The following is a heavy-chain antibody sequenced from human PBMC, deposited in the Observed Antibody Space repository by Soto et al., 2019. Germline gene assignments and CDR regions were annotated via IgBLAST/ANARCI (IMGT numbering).Heavy chain of an antibody. Sequence: ASVKVSCKASGGTFSSYAISWVRQAPGQGLEWMGGIIPIFGTANYAQKFQGRVTITADESTSTAYMELSSLRSEDTAVYYCARDQEYSSSSVPAYYYYYGMDVWGQGTTVTVSS. CDR1: GGTFSSYA. D-gene: IGHD6-6*01. V-gene: IGHV1-69*13. CDR3: ARDQEYSSSSVPAYYYYYGMDV. J-gene: IGHJ6*02. CDR2: IIPIFGTA.